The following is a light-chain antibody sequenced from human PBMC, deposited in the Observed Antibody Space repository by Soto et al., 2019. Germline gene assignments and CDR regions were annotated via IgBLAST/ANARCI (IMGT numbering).Light chain of an antibody. Sequence: DIQMTQSPSSLSASVGDRVTIPCRASQSIDTYLNWYQQKPGKAPKLLIYAAYSLQSGVTSRFSGSGSGTDFTLTISNLQPEDFATYFCQQSYSTPLTVGGGTKVEIK. CDR2: AAY. J-gene: IGKJ4*01. V-gene: IGKV1-39*01. CDR1: QSIDTY. CDR3: QQSYSTPLT.